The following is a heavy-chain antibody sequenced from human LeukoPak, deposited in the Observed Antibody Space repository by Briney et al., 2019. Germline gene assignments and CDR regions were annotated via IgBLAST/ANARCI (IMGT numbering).Heavy chain of an antibody. CDR3: ARKTCGGDCPKDY. Sequence: GGSLRLSCAASGFTFSSYSMNWVRQAPGKGLEWVSSISSSSSYIYYADSVKGRFTISRDNAKNSLYLQMNSLRAEDTAVYYCARKTCGGDCPKDYWGQGTLVTVSS. CDR1: GFTFSSYS. CDR2: ISSSSSYI. D-gene: IGHD2-21*02. J-gene: IGHJ4*02. V-gene: IGHV3-21*01.